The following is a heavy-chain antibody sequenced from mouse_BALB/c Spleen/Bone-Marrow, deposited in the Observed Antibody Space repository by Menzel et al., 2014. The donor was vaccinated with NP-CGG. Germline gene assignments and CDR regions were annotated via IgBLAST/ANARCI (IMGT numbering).Heavy chain of an antibody. CDR3: ARLTPDYAMDY. CDR2: ISSGGSYT. Sequence: EVQLQESGGDLVKPGGSLKLSCAASGFTFSNYGMSWVRQTPDKRLEWVATISSGGSYTYFPDSVKGRFTISRDNAKNTLYLQMNNLKSEDAAMYYCARLTPDYAMDYWGQGTSVTVSS. D-gene: IGHD1-3*01. CDR1: GFTFSNYG. J-gene: IGHJ4*01. V-gene: IGHV5-6*01.